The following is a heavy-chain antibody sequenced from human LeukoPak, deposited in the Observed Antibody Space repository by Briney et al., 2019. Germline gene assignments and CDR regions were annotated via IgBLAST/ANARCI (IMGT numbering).Heavy chain of an antibody. V-gene: IGHV3-21*01. J-gene: IGHJ4*02. CDR2: ISSSSSYI. D-gene: IGHD3-10*01. CDR1: GFTFSSYS. CDR3: ARSSRVVRGVIIAAPDY. Sequence: PGGSLRLSCAASGFTFSSYSMNWVRQAPGKGLEWVSSISSSSSYIYYADSVKGRFTISRDNAKNSLYLQMNSLRAEDTAVYYCARSSRVVRGVIIAAPDYWGQGTLVTVSS.